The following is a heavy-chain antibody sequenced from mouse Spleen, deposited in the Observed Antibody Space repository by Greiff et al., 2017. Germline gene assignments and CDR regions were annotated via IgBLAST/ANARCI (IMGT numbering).Heavy chain of an antibody. CDR3: ARQYYDYDVAY. CDR1: GFTFSSYG. Sequence: EVQRVESGGDLVKPGGSLKLSCAASGFTFSSYGMSWVRQTPDKRLEWVATISSGGSYTYYPDSVKGRFTISRDNAKNTLYLQMSSLKSEDTAMYYCARQYYDYDVAYWGQGTLVTVSA. V-gene: IGHV5-6*01. J-gene: IGHJ3*01. D-gene: IGHD2-4*01. CDR2: ISSGGSYT.